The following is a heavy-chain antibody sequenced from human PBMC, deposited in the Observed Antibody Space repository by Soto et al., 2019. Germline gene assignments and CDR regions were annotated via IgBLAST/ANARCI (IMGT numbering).Heavy chain of an antibody. J-gene: IGHJ5*02. CDR3: ARGYCGGDCYSYNWFEP. Sequence: QVQLQESGPGLVKPSETLSLTCTVSGGSISSYYWSWIRQPPGKGLEWIGYIYYSGSTNYNPSLKSRVTISVDTSKNQFSLKLSSVTDADTAVYYCARGYCGGDCYSYNWFEPWGQGTLVTVSS. CDR1: GGSISSYY. V-gene: IGHV4-59*01. D-gene: IGHD2-21*02. CDR2: IYYSGST.